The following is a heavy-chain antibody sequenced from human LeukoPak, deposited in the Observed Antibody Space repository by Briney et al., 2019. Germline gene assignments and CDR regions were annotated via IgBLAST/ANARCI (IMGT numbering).Heavy chain of an antibody. J-gene: IGHJ4*02. CDR2: IRYDGSNK. CDR1: GFTFSSYG. V-gene: IGHV3-30*02. CDR3: ARDLADLYSPPDY. D-gene: IGHD1-26*01. Sequence: GGSLRLSCAASGFTFSSYGMHWVRQAPGKGLEWVAFIRYDGSNKYYADSVKGRFTISRDNSKNTLYLQMNSLSADDTAVYYCARDLADLYSPPDYWGQGTLVTVSS.